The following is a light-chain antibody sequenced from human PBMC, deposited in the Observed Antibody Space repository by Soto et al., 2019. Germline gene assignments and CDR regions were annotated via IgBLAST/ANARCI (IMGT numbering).Light chain of an antibody. Sequence: EIVLTQSPGTLALSPGDRATLPCRASQSVGASYLAWYQQKLGQAPRLLIFGASNRATGVAARFIGSGSGTDFTLTITRLEPEDFAVYFCQKYGGPPYTFGQGTKLEIK. CDR1: QSVGASY. V-gene: IGKV3-20*01. CDR3: QKYGGPPYT. CDR2: GAS. J-gene: IGKJ2*01.